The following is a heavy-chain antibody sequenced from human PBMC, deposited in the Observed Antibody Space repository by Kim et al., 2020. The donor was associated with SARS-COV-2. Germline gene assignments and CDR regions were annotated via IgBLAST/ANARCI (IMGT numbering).Heavy chain of an antibody. V-gene: IGHV3-48*02. Sequence: GGSLRLSCAASGFTFSSYSMNWVRQAPGKGLEWVSYISSSSSTIYYADSVKGRFTISRDNAKNSLYLQMNSLRDEDTAVYYCAREMAPLRLLWFGEPPRRVDAFDIWGQGTMVTVSS. J-gene: IGHJ3*02. CDR1: GFTFSSYS. CDR2: ISSSSSTI. CDR3: AREMAPLRLLWFGEPPRRVDAFDI. D-gene: IGHD3-10*01.